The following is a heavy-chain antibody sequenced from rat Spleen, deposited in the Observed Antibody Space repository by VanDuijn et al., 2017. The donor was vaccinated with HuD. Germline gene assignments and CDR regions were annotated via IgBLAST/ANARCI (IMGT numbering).Heavy chain of an antibody. CDR1: GYSITSIYR. V-gene: IGHV3-3*01. Sequence: EVQLQESGPGLVKPSQSLSLTCSVTGYSITSIYRWNWIRKFPGNKLEWMGYINSAGSTNYNPSLKSRISITRDTSKNQFFLQLNSVTTEDTATYYCARSLGRVYNNYFDYWGQGVMVTVSS. CDR2: INSAGST. J-gene: IGHJ2*01. D-gene: IGHD1-10*01. CDR3: ARSLGRVYNNYFDY.